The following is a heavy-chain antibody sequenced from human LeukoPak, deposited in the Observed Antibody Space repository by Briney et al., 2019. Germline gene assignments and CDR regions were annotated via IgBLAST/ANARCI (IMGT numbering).Heavy chain of an antibody. Sequence: GDSLEIPCQGFGYSFTSYWYTWVRQMPGTRPEWKGRIEPSDSYTNYSPSFQGQVTSSADKSISTAYRQWSSLKASDTAMYYCATDPWRYCSSYWGQGTLVTVSS. CDR2: IEPSDSYT. V-gene: IGHV5-10-1*01. D-gene: IGHD2-15*01. J-gene: IGHJ4*02. CDR3: ATDPWRYCSSY. CDR1: GYSFTSYW.